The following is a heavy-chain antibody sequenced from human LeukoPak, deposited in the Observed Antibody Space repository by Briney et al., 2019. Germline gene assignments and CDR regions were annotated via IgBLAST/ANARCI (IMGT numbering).Heavy chain of an antibody. CDR1: GGSISSYY. V-gene: IGHV4-59*08. CDR2: IYYSGST. D-gene: IGHD1-26*01. J-gene: IGHJ4*02. CDR3: ASVKSGSSHFDY. Sequence: SETLSLTCTVSGGSISSYYWSWIRQPPGKGLEWIGYIYYSGSTNYNPSLKSRVTISVDTSKNQFSLKLSSVTAADTAVYYCASVKSGSSHFDYWGQGTLVTVSS.